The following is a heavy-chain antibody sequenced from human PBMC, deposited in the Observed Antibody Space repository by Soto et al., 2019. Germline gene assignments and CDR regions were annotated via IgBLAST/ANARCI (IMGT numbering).Heavy chain of an antibody. CDR2: ISGSGGST. CDR3: AKDQSDLHWYFDL. Sequence: EVQLLESGGGLVQPGGSLRLSCAASGFTFSSYAMSWVRQAPGKGLEWVSAISGSGGSTYYADSVKGRFTISRDNSKNTLYLQINSLRAEDTAVYYCAKDQSDLHWYFDLWGRGTLVTVSS. CDR1: GFTFSSYA. J-gene: IGHJ2*01. V-gene: IGHV3-23*01.